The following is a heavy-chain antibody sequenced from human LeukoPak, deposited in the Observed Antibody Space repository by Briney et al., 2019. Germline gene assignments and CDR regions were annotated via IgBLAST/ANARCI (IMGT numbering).Heavy chain of an antibody. CDR3: ARRSPAGRFFDY. Sequence: GGALRLSCAASGVTFSSYWMSWVREAPGKGVERGANIKEDGSEKYYVESVEGGVTISRENANKSLFLQMNSLRAEDTAVYYCARRSPAGRFFDYWGQGTLVTVSS. CDR2: IKEDGSEK. D-gene: IGHD6-13*01. J-gene: IGHJ4*02. CDR1: GVTFSSYW. V-gene: IGHV3-7*03.